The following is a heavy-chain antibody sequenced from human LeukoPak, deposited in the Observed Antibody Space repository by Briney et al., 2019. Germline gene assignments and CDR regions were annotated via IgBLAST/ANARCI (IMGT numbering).Heavy chain of an antibody. CDR1: GFTFSQYW. V-gene: IGHV3-7*01. J-gene: IGHJ4*02. CDR2: IKQDGSEK. CDR3: ARDVRIVGAILFDY. D-gene: IGHD1-26*01. Sequence: GGSLRLSCAASGFTFSQYWMSWVRQAPGKGLEWVANIKQDGSEKYYVDSVKGRFTISRDNAKNSLYLQMNSLRAEDTAVYYCARDVRIVGAILFDYWGQGTLVTVSS.